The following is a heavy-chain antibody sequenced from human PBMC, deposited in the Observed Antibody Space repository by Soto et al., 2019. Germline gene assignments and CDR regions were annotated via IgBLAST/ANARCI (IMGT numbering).Heavy chain of an antibody. Sequence: QVQLVQSGAEVKKPGASVKVSCKASGYTFTSYDINWVRQATGQGLEWMGWMNPNSGNTGYAQKSQGRVTMTRNTSISTAYMELSSLRSEDTAVYYCARALWDIVVVVAATAQGSFDYWGQGTLVTVSS. D-gene: IGHD2-15*01. CDR1: GYTFTSYD. V-gene: IGHV1-8*01. CDR2: MNPNSGNT. J-gene: IGHJ4*02. CDR3: ARALWDIVVVVAATAQGSFDY.